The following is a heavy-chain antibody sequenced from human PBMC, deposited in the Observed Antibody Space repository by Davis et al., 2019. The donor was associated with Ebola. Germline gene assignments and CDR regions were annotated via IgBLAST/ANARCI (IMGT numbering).Heavy chain of an antibody. CDR1: GFTFSSYA. CDR2: ISSGSSTI. V-gene: IGHV3-48*01. CDR3: AKADPQQYFDY. J-gene: IGHJ4*02. Sequence: GESLKISCAASGFTFSSYAMNWVRQAPGKGLEWVSYISSGSSTIYYADSVKGRFTISRDNAKNSLYLQMNSLRAEDTAVYYCAKADPQQYFDYWGQGTLVTVSS.